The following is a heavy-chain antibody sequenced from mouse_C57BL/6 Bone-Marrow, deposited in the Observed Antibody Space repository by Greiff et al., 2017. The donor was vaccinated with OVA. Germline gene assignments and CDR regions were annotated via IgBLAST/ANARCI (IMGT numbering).Heavy chain of an antibody. V-gene: IGHV3-6*01. CDR3: ATTGSSYVYFDV. CDR1: GYSITSGYY. J-gene: IGHJ1*03. CDR2: ISYDGSN. D-gene: IGHD1-1*01. Sequence: EVKLMESGPGLVKPSQSLSLTCSVTGYSITSGYYWNWIRQFPGNKLEWMGYISYDGSNNYNPSLKNRISITRDTSKNQLCLKLNSVTTEDTATYYCATTGSSYVYFDVWGTGTTVTVSS.